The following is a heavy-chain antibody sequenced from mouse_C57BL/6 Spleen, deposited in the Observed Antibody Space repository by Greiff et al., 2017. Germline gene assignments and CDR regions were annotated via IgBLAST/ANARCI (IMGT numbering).Heavy chain of an antibody. Sequence: QVQLMQPGAELVKPGASVKLSCKASGYTFTSYWMHWVKQRPGRGLEWIGRIDPSSGSTNYNEKFKSKATLTVDKASSTAYMQLSSLTSEDSAVYYCARAYYSTYYAMDYWGQGTSVTVSS. J-gene: IGHJ4*01. CDR3: ARAYYSTYYAMDY. D-gene: IGHD1-1*01. CDR2: IDPSSGST. CDR1: GYTFTSYW. V-gene: IGHV1-72*01.